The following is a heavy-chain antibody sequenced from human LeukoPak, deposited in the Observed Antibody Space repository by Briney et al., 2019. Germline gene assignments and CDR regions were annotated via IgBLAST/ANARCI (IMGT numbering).Heavy chain of an antibody. CDR2: ISWNSGSI. CDR3: AKAYGGGNYYYYGMDV. V-gene: IGHV3-9*01. CDR1: GFTFDDYA. J-gene: IGHJ6*02. Sequence: GGSLRLSGAASGFTFDDYAMHWVRQAPGKGLEWVSGISWNSGSIGYADSVKGRYTISRDNAKNSLYLQMNSLRAEDTALYYCAKAYGGGNYYYYGMDVWGQGTTVTVSS. D-gene: IGHD4-23*01.